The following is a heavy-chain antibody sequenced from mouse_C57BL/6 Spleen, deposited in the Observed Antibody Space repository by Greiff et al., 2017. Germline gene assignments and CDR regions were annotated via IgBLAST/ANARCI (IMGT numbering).Heavy chain of an antibody. Sequence: EVMLVESGGGLVKPGGSLKLSCAASGFTFSSYAMSWVRQTPEKRLEWVATISDGGSYTYYPDNVKGRFTISRDNAKNNLYLQMSHLKSEDTAMYYCARGAYGSSYGDWYFDVWGTGTTVTVSS. J-gene: IGHJ1*03. CDR2: ISDGGSYT. CDR1: GFTFSSYA. V-gene: IGHV5-4*03. CDR3: ARGAYGSSYGDWYFDV. D-gene: IGHD1-1*01.